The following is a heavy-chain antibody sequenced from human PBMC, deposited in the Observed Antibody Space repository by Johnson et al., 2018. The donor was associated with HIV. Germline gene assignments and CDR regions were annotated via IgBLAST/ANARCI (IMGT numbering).Heavy chain of an antibody. V-gene: IGHV3-30*04. Sequence: QVLLVESGGGVVQPGRSLRLSCAASGFTFSSYAMHWVRQAPGKGLEWVAVISYDGSNKYYADSVKGRFTISRDNSKNTLYLQMNSLRAGDTAVYYCARGVLAFDIWGQGTMVTVSS. CDR3: ARGVLAFDI. D-gene: IGHD5/OR15-5a*01. CDR2: ISYDGSNK. CDR1: GFTFSSYA. J-gene: IGHJ3*02.